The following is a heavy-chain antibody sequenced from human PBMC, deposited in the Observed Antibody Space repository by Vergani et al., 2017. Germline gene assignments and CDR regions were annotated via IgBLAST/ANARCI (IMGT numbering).Heavy chain of an antibody. CDR1: GYTLTELS. CDR3: ATYRPHYDFWRAGSYYMDV. D-gene: IGHD3-3*01. Sequence: QVQLVQSGAAVKKPGASVKVSCKVSGYTLTELSMHWVRQAPGKGLEWMGGFDPEDVETIYAQQFQGRVTMTEYTSTDTAYMELSSLRSEDTAVYYCATYRPHYDFWRAGSYYMDVWGKGTTVTVSS. J-gene: IGHJ6*03. CDR2: FDPEDVET. V-gene: IGHV1-24*01.